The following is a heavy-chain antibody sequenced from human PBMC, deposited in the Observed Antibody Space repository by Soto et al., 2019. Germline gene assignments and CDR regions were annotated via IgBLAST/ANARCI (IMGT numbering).Heavy chain of an antibody. D-gene: IGHD2-2*02. CDR3: ARKIVVVPAAIGNYYYYGMDV. V-gene: IGHV1-18*01. J-gene: IGHJ6*02. CDR1: GYTFTSYG. CDR2: ISAYNGNT. Sequence: GASVKVSCKASGYTFTSYGISWVRQAPGQGLEWMGWISAYNGNTNYAQKLQGRVTMTTDTSTSTAYMELRSLRSDDTAVYYCARKIVVVPAAIGNYYYYGMDVWGQGTTVTVS.